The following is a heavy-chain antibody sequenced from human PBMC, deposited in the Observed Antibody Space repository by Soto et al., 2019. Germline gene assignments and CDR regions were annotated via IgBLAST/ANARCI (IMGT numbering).Heavy chain of an antibody. CDR3: ARALSGWDAFDI. D-gene: IGHD6-19*01. Sequence: PGGSLRLSCAASGFTFSSYAMHWVRQAPGKGLEWVAVISYDGSNKYYADSVKGRFTISRDNSKNTLYLQMNSLRAEDTAVYYCARALSGWDAFDIWGQGTMVTVS. V-gene: IGHV3-30-3*01. CDR1: GFTFSSYA. J-gene: IGHJ3*02. CDR2: ISYDGSNK.